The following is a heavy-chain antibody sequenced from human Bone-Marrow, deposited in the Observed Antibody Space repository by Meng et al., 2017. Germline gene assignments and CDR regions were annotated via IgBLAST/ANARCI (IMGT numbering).Heavy chain of an antibody. CDR1: GYTLTNYA. CDR3: TRDGYLDCSRTNCFDY. V-gene: IGHV7-4-1*02. Sequence: QVQLVQSGSELRKLGASVKVSCKASGYTLTNYAINWLRQAPGQGLEWMGWIDTKTGNPTYAQGFRGRLVFSLDTSVSTTYLEISGLKADDTAVYYCTRDGYLDCSRTNCFDYWGQGTLVTVSS. CDR2: IDTKTGNP. J-gene: IGHJ4*02. D-gene: IGHD2-2*01.